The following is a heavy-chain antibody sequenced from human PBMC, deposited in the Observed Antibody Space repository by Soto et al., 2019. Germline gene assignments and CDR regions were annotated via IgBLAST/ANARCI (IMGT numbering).Heavy chain of an antibody. Sequence: GGSLRLSCAASGFTFSGHAMSWVRQAPGKGLEWVSTVSGSGDSTYYADSVKGRFTISRDNSHNTLYLQMNSLRAEDTAVYYCAKDPYYDILTGYFDYWGQGTLVTVSS. J-gene: IGHJ4*02. CDR3: AKDPYYDILTGYFDY. V-gene: IGHV3-23*01. D-gene: IGHD3-9*01. CDR1: GFTFSGHA. CDR2: VSGSGDST.